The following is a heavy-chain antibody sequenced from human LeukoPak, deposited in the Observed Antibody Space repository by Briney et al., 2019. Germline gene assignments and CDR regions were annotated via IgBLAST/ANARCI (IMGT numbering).Heavy chain of an antibody. V-gene: IGHV1-18*01. J-gene: IGHJ4*02. CDR1: GYTFTSYG. D-gene: IGHD4-11*01. CDR2: ISAYKGNT. Sequence: GATVGDSCKASGYTFTSYGISGVRQAPGERLEWMGWISAYKGNTNTAHKLQGRVTMYTDTSTSTAYMGRRSLRSDDTAVYYCVRDHRAMTTDRGDYWGPRTLVTVSS. CDR3: VRDHRAMTTDRGDY.